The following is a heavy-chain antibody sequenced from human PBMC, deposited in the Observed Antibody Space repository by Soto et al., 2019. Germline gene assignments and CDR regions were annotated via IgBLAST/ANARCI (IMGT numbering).Heavy chain of an antibody. Sequence: SETLSLTCTVSGGSISSSSYYWGWIRQPPGKGLEWIGSIYYSGSTYYNPSLKSRVTISVDTSKNQFSLKLSSVTAADMAVYYCGVVAAIFSVDYWGQGTLVTVSS. CDR1: GGSISSSSYY. V-gene: IGHV4-39*07. CDR2: IYYSGST. CDR3: GVVAAIFSVDY. J-gene: IGHJ4*02. D-gene: IGHD2-15*01.